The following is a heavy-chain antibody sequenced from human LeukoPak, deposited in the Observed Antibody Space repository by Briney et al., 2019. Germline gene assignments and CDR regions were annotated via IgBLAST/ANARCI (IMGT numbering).Heavy chain of an antibody. Sequence: PGGSLRLSCAASGFTFSSYGMHWVRQAPGKGLEWVAVISYDGSNKYYADSVKGRFTISRDNSKNTLYLQMNSLRAEDTAVYYCAKDRITMVRGVIIFLGPREGGRIDYWGQGTLVTVSS. CDR1: GFTFSSYG. D-gene: IGHD3-10*01. CDR2: ISYDGSNK. J-gene: IGHJ4*02. V-gene: IGHV3-30*18. CDR3: AKDRITMVRGVIIFLGPREGGRIDY.